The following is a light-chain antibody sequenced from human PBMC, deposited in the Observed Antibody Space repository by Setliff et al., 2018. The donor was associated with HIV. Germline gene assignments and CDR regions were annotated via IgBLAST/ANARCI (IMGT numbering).Light chain of an antibody. CDR3: AAWNDRPTGIYV. Sequence: QSALTQPPSASGASGQTVTISCSGSSSNIETHYVYWYQQFPGTAPKLLIYRNDQRPSGVPARFSGSKSGTSAALTISDLRAEDEAEYFCAAWNDRPTGIYVFGTGTKVTVL. V-gene: IGLV1-47*01. J-gene: IGLJ1*01. CDR2: RND. CDR1: SSNIETHY.